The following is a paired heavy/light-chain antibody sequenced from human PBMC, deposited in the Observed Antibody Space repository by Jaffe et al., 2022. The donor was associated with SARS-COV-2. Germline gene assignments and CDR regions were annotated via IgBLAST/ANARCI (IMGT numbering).Light chain of an antibody. CDR2: DAS. V-gene: IGKV3-11*01. CDR1: QSVSGY. J-gene: IGKJ4*01. Sequence: EIVLTQSPATLSLSPGESATLSCRASQSVSGYLAWYQQKPGLAPRLLIYDASYRATGIPARFSGSGSGTDFTLTISSLEPEDFAVYYCQQRRNWPLTFGGGTKVEIK. CDR3: QQRRNWPLT.
Heavy chain of an antibody. Sequence: EVQLFESGGGLVQPGGSLRLSCAASGFTFSSYAMSWVRQAPGKGLEWVAAISGSGSGGDDTYYADSVMGRFTISRDNSKNTLHLQVNSLRAEDTALYYCAKVYSGSIFGMVVNNFDYWGQGTLVTVSS. CDR2: ISGSGSGGDDT. D-gene: IGHD3-3*01. J-gene: IGHJ4*02. CDR3: AKVYSGSIFGMVVNNFDY. CDR1: GFTFSSYA. V-gene: IGHV3-23*01.